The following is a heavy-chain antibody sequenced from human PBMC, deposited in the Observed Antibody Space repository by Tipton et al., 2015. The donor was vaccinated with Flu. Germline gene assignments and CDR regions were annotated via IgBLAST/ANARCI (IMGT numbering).Heavy chain of an antibody. J-gene: IGHJ3*02. CDR3: AKGKELAVDGTSAFDI. D-gene: IGHD6-19*01. CDR2: VSGSGNSA. CDR1: GFTFSSYA. Sequence: SLRLSCAASGFTFSSYAMTWVRQAPGKGLEWVSIVSGSGNSAYHLDSVRGWFGISRDNSKNTLYLQMNSLRAEDTAIYYCAKGKELAVDGTSAFDIWGQGTRVTVAP. V-gene: IGHV3-23*01.